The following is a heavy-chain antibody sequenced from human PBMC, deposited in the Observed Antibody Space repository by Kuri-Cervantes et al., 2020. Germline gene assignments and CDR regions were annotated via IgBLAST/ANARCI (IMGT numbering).Heavy chain of an antibody. CDR2: IKEDGNEK. CDR3: ARDGGYYYYYYGMDV. Sequence: GESLKISCGASGFTFSNYWMSWVRQAPGKGLEWVANIKEDGNEKYYVDSVKGRFTISRDNAKNSLYLQMNSLRAEDTAVYYCARDGGYYYYYYGMDVWGQGTTVTVSS. V-gene: IGHV3-7*01. CDR1: GFTFSNYW. J-gene: IGHJ6*02. D-gene: IGHD3-16*01.